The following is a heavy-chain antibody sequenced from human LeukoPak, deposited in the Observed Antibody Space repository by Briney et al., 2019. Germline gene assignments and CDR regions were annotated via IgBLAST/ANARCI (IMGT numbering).Heavy chain of an antibody. Sequence: GGSLRLSCAASGFTFSTYAITWVRQGPGKGLEWVSAIRPDGDRTYYTDSVRGRFTTSRDNSRDTVYLQVNSLRVEDTAVYYCAREQSGTRGWYTVDYWGQGTLVTVSS. CDR3: AREQSGTRGWYTVDY. V-gene: IGHV3-23*01. CDR1: GFTFSTYA. D-gene: IGHD6-19*01. CDR2: IRPDGDRT. J-gene: IGHJ4*02.